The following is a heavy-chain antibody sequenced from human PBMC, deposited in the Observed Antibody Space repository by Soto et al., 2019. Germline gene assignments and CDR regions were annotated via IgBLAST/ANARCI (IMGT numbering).Heavy chain of an antibody. CDR1: GYTFTASY. Sequence: ASVKVSCKASGYTFTASYIHWVRQAPGQGLEWMGWINPNSDGTNYAPKFQGWVTMTRDTSINTAYMELSRLRSGDTAVYYCARDSGYSSGGGAFGVWGQGTMVTVS. V-gene: IGHV1-2*04. D-gene: IGHD6-19*01. J-gene: IGHJ3*01. CDR3: ARDSGYSSGGGAFGV. CDR2: INPNSDGT.